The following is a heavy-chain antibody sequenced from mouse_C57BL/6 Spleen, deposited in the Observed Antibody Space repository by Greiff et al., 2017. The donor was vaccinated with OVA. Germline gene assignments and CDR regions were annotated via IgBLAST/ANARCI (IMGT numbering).Heavy chain of an antibody. D-gene: IGHD1-1*01. CDR2: ISGGGGNT. CDR3: ARQLLRSAGYFDV. CDR1: GFTFRSYT. Sequence: EVMLVESGGGLVKPGGSLKLSCAASGFTFRSYTMSWVRQTPEKRLEWVATISGGGGNTYYPDSVKGRFTISRDNAKNTLYLQMSSLRSEDTALYYCARQLLRSAGYFDVWGTGTTVTVSS. J-gene: IGHJ1*03. V-gene: IGHV5-9*01.